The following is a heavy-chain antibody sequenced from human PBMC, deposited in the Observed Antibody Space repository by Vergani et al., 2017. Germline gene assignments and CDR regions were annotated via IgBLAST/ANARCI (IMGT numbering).Heavy chain of an antibody. CDR2: IRGSGDNT. J-gene: IGHJ4*02. CDR3: AKNEDSSSSLFDY. Sequence: EVQLLESGGGLIQPGGSLRLSCAASGFTFSSYAMNWVRQAPGKGLEWVSGIRGSGDNTYSADSVKGRFTISRDNSKTTLYLQMNSRRAEDTAVYYCAKNEDSSSSLFDYWGQGTLVTVSS. D-gene: IGHD6-6*01. V-gene: IGHV3-23*01. CDR1: GFTFSSYA.